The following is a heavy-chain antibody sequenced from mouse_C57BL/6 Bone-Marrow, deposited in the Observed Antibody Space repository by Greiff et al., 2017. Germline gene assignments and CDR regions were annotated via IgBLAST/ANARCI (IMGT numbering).Heavy chain of an antibody. CDR1: GFTFSDYY. CDR3: ARARWYFDV. Sequence: EVQLQESEGGLVQPGSSMKLSCTASGFTFSDYYMAWVRQVPEKGLEWVANINYDGSSTYYLDSLKSRFIISRDNAKNILYLQMSSLKSEDTATYYCARARWYFDVWGTGTTVTVSS. J-gene: IGHJ1*03. CDR2: INYDGSST. V-gene: IGHV5-16*01.